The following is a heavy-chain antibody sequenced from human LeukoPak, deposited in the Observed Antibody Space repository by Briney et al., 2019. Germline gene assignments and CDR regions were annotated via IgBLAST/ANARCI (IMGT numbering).Heavy chain of an antibody. D-gene: IGHD6-13*01. CDR3: ARHKQQPYWYFDL. V-gene: IGHV4-59*08. Sequence: SETLSLTCTVSGDSISSYYWSWIRQPPGKGLEWIGYIYYSGGIHYSPSLKSRVTISADTSKNQFSLKLSSVTAADTAVYYCARHKQQPYWYFDLWGRGTLVTVSS. CDR2: IYYSGGI. J-gene: IGHJ2*01. CDR1: GDSISSYY.